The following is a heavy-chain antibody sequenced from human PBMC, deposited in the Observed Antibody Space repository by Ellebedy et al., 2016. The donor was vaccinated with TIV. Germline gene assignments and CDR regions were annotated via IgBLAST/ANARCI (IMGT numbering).Heavy chain of an antibody. Sequence: ASVKVSCKASGYTFTSYDINWVRQATGQGLEWMGGIIPIFGTANYAQKFQGRVTITADESTSTAYMELSSLRSEDTAVYYCARDTQWDHVRAFDIWGQGTMVTVSS. D-gene: IGHD1-26*01. V-gene: IGHV1-69*13. CDR1: GYTFTSYD. CDR3: ARDTQWDHVRAFDI. J-gene: IGHJ3*02. CDR2: IIPIFGTA.